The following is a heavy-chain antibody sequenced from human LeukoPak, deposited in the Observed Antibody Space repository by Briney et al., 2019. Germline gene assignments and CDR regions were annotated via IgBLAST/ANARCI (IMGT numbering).Heavy chain of an antibody. CDR3: ARGTAGKVDY. Sequence: GGSLRLSCAASGFTFSSYGMHWVRQAPGKGLEWVSFISSSSSYIYYTDSVKGRFSISRDNAKNSLYLQMNSLRAEDTAVYYCARGTAGKVDYWGQGTLVTVSS. V-gene: IGHV3-21*01. J-gene: IGHJ4*02. CDR1: GFTFSSYG. CDR2: ISSSSSYI. D-gene: IGHD1-1*01.